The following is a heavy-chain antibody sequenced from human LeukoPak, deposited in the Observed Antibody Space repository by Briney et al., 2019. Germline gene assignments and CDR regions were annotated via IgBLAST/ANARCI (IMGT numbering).Heavy chain of an antibody. D-gene: IGHD3-10*01. J-gene: IGHJ5*02. CDR3: ASMGVRGVSHSWFDP. CDR1: GGSISSYY. Sequence: PSETLSLTCTVSGGSISSYYWSWIRQPAGKGLEWIGRIYTSGSTNYNPSLKSRVTMSVDTSKDQFSLKLSSVTAADTAVYYCASMGVRGVSHSWFDPWGQGTLVTVSS. CDR2: IYTSGST. V-gene: IGHV4-4*07.